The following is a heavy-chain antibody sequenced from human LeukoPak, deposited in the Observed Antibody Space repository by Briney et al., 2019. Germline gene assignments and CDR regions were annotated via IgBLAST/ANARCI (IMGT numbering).Heavy chain of an antibody. CDR3: ARAVVPAASYYYYYMDV. J-gene: IGHJ6*03. V-gene: IGHV1-69*13. CDR2: IIPIFGTA. D-gene: IGHD2-2*01. Sequence: ASVKVSCKASGGTFSSNAISWVRQAPGQGLEWMGGIIPIFGTANYAQKFQGRVTITADESTSTAYMELSSLRSEDTAVYYCARAVVPAASYYYYYMDVWGKGTTVTISS. CDR1: GGTFSSNA.